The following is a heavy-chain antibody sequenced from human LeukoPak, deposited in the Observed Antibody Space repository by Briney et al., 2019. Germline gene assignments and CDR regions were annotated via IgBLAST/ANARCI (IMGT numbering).Heavy chain of an antibody. J-gene: IGHJ4*02. CDR2: INPNSGGT. CDR3: ARGYSSSWYVSAEFDY. CDR1: GYTFTGYY. V-gene: IGHV1-2*02. Sequence: ASVKVSCKASGYTFTGYYMHWVRQAPGQGLEWMGWINPNSGGTNYAQKFQGRVTMTRDTSISTAYMELSRLGSDDTAVYYCARGYSSSWYVSAEFDYWGQGTLVTVSS. D-gene: IGHD6-13*01.